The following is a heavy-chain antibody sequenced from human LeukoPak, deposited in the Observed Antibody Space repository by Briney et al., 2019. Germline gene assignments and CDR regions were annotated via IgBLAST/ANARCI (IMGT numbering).Heavy chain of an antibody. V-gene: IGHV3-48*03. CDR2: ISSSGSTI. D-gene: IGHD4-17*01. Sequence: GGSLRLACAASGFTFSSYEMNWVRQAPGKGLEWVSYISSSGSTIYYADSVKGRFTISRDNAKNSLYLQMNSLRAEDTAVYYCARQLYDYDYGDYYAVGSFDYWGQGTLVTVSS. CDR3: ARQLYDYDYGDYYAVGSFDY. CDR1: GFTFSSYE. J-gene: IGHJ4*02.